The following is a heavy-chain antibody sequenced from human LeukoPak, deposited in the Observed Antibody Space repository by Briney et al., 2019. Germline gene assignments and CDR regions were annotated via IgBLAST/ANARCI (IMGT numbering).Heavy chain of an antibody. D-gene: IGHD3-3*01. V-gene: IGHV3-23*01. J-gene: IGHJ4*02. CDR1: GFTFSSYA. CDR3: AKNALVFAFAEFDF. Sequence: GGSLRLSCAASGFTFSSYAMSWVRQAPGKGLEWVSAISGSGGSTDYADSVKGRFTISRDNSRNTMYLQMNSLRAEGTAVYYCAKNALVFAFAEFDFWGQGTLVTVSS. CDR2: ISGSGGST.